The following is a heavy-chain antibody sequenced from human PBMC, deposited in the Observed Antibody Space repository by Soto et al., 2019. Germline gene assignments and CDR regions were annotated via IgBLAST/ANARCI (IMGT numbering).Heavy chain of an antibody. J-gene: IGHJ6*02. CDR2: IYWNDDK. Sequence: SGPTLVNPTQTLTLTCTFSGFSLSTSGVGVGWIRQPPGKALERLALIYWNDDKRYSPSLKSRLTITKDTSKNQVVLTMTNMDPVDTATYYCAHSYHGASSFYYYYYYGMDVWGQGTTVSVSS. CDR1: GFSLSTSGVG. V-gene: IGHV2-5*01. D-gene: IGHD3-10*01. CDR3: AHSYHGASSFYYYYYYGMDV.